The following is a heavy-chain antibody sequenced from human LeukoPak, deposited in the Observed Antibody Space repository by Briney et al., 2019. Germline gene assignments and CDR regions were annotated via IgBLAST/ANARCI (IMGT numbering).Heavy chain of an antibody. CDR2: IYYSGST. CDR3: ARHPLGTTFGGVIVSNYFDY. CDR1: GGSISSSSYY. V-gene: IGHV4-39*01. D-gene: IGHD3-16*02. Sequence: SETLSLTCTVSGGSISSSSYYWGWIRQPPGKGLEWIGSIYYSGSTYYNPSLKSRVTISVDTSKNQFSLKLSSVTAADTAVYYCARHPLGTTFGGVIVSNYFDYWGQGTLVTVSS. J-gene: IGHJ4*02.